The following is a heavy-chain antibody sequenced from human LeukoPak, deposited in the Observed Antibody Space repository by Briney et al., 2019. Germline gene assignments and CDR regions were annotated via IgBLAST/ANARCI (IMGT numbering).Heavy chain of an antibody. CDR1: GFTFSNAA. D-gene: IGHD6-13*01. CDR3: AKDGDYSSSWFDLDY. J-gene: IGHJ4*02. V-gene: IGHV3-64*01. Sequence: GGSLRLSCAASGFTFSNAAMHWVRQAPGKGLEYISGISSNGGSTYYARSVKGRFSISRDNSKNTLYLQMSSLRAEDMAIYYCAKDGDYSSSWFDLDYWGQGTLVTVSS. CDR2: ISSNGGST.